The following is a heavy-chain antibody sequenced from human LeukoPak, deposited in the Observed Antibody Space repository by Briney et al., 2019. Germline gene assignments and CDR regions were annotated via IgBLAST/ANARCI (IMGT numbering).Heavy chain of an antibody. CDR1: GFTFSSFA. CDR3: ASYDFWSGYYVDY. Sequence: PGGSLRLSCAASGFTFSSFAMNWVRQAPGKGLEWVSAISGSGGSTYYADSVKGRFTISRDNSKNTLYLQMNSLRAEDTAVYYCASYDFWSGYYVDYWGQGILVTVSS. CDR2: ISGSGGST. D-gene: IGHD3-3*01. J-gene: IGHJ4*02. V-gene: IGHV3-23*01.